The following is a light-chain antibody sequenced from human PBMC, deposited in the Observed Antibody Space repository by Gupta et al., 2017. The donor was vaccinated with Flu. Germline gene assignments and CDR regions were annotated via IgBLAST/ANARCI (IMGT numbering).Light chain of an antibody. CDR3: GTWDNSLSAVV. J-gene: IGLJ3*02. CDR2: DNN. Sequence: SVLTQPPSVSAAPGQKVTISCSGSSSNIGNNYVSWYQQLPGTAPKLLIYDNNKRPSGIPDRVSGSKSGTSATLGITGLQSGDEADYYGGTWDNSLSAVVFGGGTKLTV. V-gene: IGLV1-51*01. CDR1: SSNIGNNY.